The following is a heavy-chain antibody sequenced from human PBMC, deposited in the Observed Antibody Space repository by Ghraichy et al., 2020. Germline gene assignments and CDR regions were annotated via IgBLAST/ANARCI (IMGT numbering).Heavy chain of an antibody. CDR3: ARSGSYLEYLQH. D-gene: IGHD1-26*01. V-gene: IGHV6-1*01. CDR1: GDSVSSNSAT. CDR2: TYYRSKWYN. J-gene: IGHJ1*01. Sequence: TLSLTCAISGDSVSSNSATWNWIRQSPSGGLECLGRTYYRSKWYNEYAVSVKSRITINADTAKNQVSLQLNSVTPEDTAVYYCARSGSYLEYLQHWGQGTLVTVSS.